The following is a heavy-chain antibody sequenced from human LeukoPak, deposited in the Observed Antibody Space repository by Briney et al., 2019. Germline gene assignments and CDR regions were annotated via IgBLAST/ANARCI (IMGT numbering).Heavy chain of an antibody. V-gene: IGHV5-51*01. D-gene: IGHD3-22*01. CDR1: GYTFTTYR. CDR3: ARTYDSSGYYFEVSAFDI. CDR2: IYPGDSDT. Sequence: GESLKISCEGSGYTFTTYRIAWVRQMPGKGLEWMGIIYPGDSDTRYSPSFQGQVTISADKSISTAYLQWSSLKASDTAMYYCARTYDSSGYYFEVSAFDIWGQGTMLTVSS. J-gene: IGHJ3*02.